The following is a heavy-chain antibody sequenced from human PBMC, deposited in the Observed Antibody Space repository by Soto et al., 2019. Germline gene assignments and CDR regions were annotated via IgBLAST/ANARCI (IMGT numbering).Heavy chain of an antibody. J-gene: IGHJ6*02. Sequence: SETLSLTCAVYGGSFSGYYWSWIRQPPGKGLEWIGEIYHSGSTNYNPSLKSRVTISVDTSKNQFSLNLSSVTAADTAVYYCARDETYYYDSSGSGDYYGLDVWGQGTTVTV. CDR3: ARDETYYYDSSGSGDYYGLDV. CDR2: IYHSGST. V-gene: IGHV4-34*01. CDR1: GGSFSGYY. D-gene: IGHD3-22*01.